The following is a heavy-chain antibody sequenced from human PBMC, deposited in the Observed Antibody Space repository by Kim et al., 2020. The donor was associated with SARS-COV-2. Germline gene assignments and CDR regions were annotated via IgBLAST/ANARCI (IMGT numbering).Heavy chain of an antibody. D-gene: IGHD6-19*01. Sequence: SETLSLTCAVSGGSISSSNWWSWVRQPPGKGLEWIGEIYHSGSTNYNPSLKSRVTISVDKSKNQFSLKLSSVTAADTAVYYCAREMEPYSSGRWFDPWGQGTLVTVSS. V-gene: IGHV4-4*02. CDR1: GGSISSSNW. CDR2: IYHSGST. J-gene: IGHJ5*02. CDR3: AREMEPYSSGRWFDP.